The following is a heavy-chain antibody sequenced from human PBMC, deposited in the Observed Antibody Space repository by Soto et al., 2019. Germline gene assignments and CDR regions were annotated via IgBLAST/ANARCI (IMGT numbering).Heavy chain of an antibody. Sequence: PGGSLRLSCAASGFTFSSYGMHWVRQAPGKGLEWVAVISYDGSNKYYADSVKGRFTISRDNSKNTLYLQMNSLRAEDTAGYYCAKGKQLADAFDIWGQGTMVTVS. J-gene: IGHJ3*02. CDR3: AKGKQLADAFDI. D-gene: IGHD6-13*01. CDR2: ISYDGSNK. CDR1: GFTFSSYG. V-gene: IGHV3-30*18.